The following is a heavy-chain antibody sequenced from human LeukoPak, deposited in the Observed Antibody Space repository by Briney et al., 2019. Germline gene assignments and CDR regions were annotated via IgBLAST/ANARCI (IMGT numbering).Heavy chain of an antibody. Sequence: ASVKVSCKASGYTFTSYYMHWVRQAPGQGLEWMGIINPSGGSTNYAQKFQGRVTITTDESTSTAYMELSSLRSEDTAVYYCATLHDFWSGYYGMGYYYYYMDVWGKGTTVTVSS. V-gene: IGHV1-46*01. CDR2: INPSGGST. J-gene: IGHJ6*03. CDR3: ATLHDFWSGYYGMGYYYYYMDV. D-gene: IGHD3-3*01. CDR1: GYTFTSYY.